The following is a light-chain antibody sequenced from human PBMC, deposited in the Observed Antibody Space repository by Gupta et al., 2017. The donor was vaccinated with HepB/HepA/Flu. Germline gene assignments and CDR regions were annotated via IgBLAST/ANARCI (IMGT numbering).Light chain of an antibody. CDR1: SSNIGRNT. CDR2: SSN. V-gene: IGLV1-44*01. CDR3: AAWDDSLNGYV. Sequence: QSVLTQPPSPSVTTGQRVTISCSGSSSNIGRNTVNWYQQLPGTAPKLLIYSSNQRPSGVPDRFSGSKSGTSGSLAISGLQSEDEADYYCAAWDDSLNGYVFGTGTKFTVL. J-gene: IGLJ1*01.